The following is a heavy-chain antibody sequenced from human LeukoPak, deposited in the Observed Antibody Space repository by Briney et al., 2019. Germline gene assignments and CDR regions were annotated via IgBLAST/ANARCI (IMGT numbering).Heavy chain of an antibody. J-gene: IGHJ4*02. CDR2: MNWNGGHS. D-gene: IGHD3-16*01. V-gene: IGHV3-20*03. Sequence: GGSLRLTFAASGFTFDDYAMTWVRQAPGKRLEWVAGMNWNGGHSGYADSVKGRFAVSRDKAKNSLYLQMNSLRAEDTALYYCARENGDYWGQGTLVTVSS. CDR1: GFTFDDYA. CDR3: ARENGDY.